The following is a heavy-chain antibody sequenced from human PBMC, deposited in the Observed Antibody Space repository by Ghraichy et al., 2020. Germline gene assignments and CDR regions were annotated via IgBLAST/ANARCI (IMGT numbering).Heavy chain of an antibody. J-gene: IGHJ4*02. D-gene: IGHD6-13*01. CDR2: IKSKTGGGTT. CDR1: GFTFSNAW. Sequence: GGSLRLSCAASGFTFSNAWMSWVRQAPGKGLEWVGRIKSKTGGGTTDYAAPVKGRFTISRDDSKNTLYLQMNSLKTEDTAVYYCTTALYSSSWYFDYWGQGTLVTVSS. CDR3: TTALYSSSWYFDY. V-gene: IGHV3-15*01.